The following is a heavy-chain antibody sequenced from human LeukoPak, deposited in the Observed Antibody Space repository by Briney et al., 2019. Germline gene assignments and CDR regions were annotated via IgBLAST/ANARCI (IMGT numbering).Heavy chain of an antibody. CDR3: ASTGLWFGEWKAFDI. J-gene: IGHJ3*02. V-gene: IGHV3-7*01. D-gene: IGHD3-10*01. CDR2: IKVAGSEK. CDR1: GFTFSSYW. Sequence: GGSLRLSCAASGFTFSSYWMTWVRQAPGKGLEWVASIKVAGSEKYYVDSVEGRFTISRDNAKNSLYLQMNSLRAEDTAVYYCASTGLWFGEWKAFDIWGQGTMVTVSS.